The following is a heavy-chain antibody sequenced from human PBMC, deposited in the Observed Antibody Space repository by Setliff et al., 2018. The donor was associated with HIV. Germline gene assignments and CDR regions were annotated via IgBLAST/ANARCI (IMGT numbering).Heavy chain of an antibody. CDR2: IRSKAYGGTT. CDR3: TTEPHFAH. V-gene: IGHV3-49*04. Sequence: PGGSLRLSCTASGFTFGDYAMSWVRQAPGKGLEWVGFIRSKAYGGTTEYAASVKGRFTISRDDSKSIAYLQMNSLKTEDTAVYYCTTEPHFAHWGQGTLVTVSS. CDR1: GFTFGDYA. J-gene: IGHJ1*01.